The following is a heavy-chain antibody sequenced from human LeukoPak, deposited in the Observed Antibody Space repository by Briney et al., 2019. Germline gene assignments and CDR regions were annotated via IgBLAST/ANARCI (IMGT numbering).Heavy chain of an antibody. D-gene: IGHD2-2*01. CDR1: GGSISSGSYY. J-gene: IGHJ6*03. Sequence: SETLSLTCTVSGGSISSGSYYWSWIRQPAGKGLEWIGRIYTSGSTNYNPSLKSRVTISVDTSKNQFSLKLSSVTAADTAVYYCARGGEDIVVVPAATGSDYYYYYMDVWAKGPRSPSP. CDR3: ARGGEDIVVVPAATGSDYYYYYMDV. CDR2: IYTSGST. V-gene: IGHV4-61*02.